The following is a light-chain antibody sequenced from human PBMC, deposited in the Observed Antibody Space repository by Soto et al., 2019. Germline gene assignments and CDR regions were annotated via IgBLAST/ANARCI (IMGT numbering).Light chain of an antibody. Sequence: EIVMTQSPATLSVSPGERVTLSCRASQSVSNNVAWYQQKPCQAPRLLVYGASTRATGIPDRFSGSGSGTDFTLTISSLQSEDFAVYYCQHYHGWPITFGQGTRLEIK. CDR2: GAS. J-gene: IGKJ5*01. V-gene: IGKV3D-15*01. CDR3: QHYHGWPIT. CDR1: QSVSNN.